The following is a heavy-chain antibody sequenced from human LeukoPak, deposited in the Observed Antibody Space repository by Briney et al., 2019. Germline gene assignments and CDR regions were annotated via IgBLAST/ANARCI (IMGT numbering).Heavy chain of an antibody. CDR3: AKSASQLNYGDPDAFDI. J-gene: IGHJ3*02. CDR1: GLTFSSYA. CDR2: ISYDGSNK. Sequence: GGSLRLSCAASGLTFSSYAMHWVRQAPGKGLEWVAVISYDGSNKYYADSVKGRFTISRDNSKNTLYLQMNSLRAEDTAVYYCAKSASQLNYGDPDAFDIWGQGTMVTVSS. D-gene: IGHD4-17*01. V-gene: IGHV3-30-3*02.